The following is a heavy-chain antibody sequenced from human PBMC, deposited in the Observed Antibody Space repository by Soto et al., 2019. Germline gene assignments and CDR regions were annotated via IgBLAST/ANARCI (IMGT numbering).Heavy chain of an antibody. CDR3: ARDWDSSSWYNWFDP. CDR1: GFTFSSYS. CDR2: ISSSSSYI. D-gene: IGHD6-13*01. V-gene: IGHV3-21*01. Sequence: GGSLRLSCAASGFTFSSYSMNWVRQAPGKGLEWVSSISSSSSYIYYADSVKGRFTTSRDNAKNSLYLQMNSLRAEDTAVYYCARDWDSSSWYNWFDPWGQGTLVTVSS. J-gene: IGHJ5*02.